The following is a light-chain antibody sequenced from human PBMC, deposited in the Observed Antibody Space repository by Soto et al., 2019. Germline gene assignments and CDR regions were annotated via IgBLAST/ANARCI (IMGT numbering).Light chain of an antibody. V-gene: IGLV1-40*01. CDR1: SSNLGAGYD. CDR3: SIYAGSNNLK. J-gene: IGLJ2*01. Sequence: QSALAQPPSVSGAPGQRVTISCTGSSSNLGAGYDVHWYQQLPGTAPKLLIYDVSNRPSGVPDRFSGCKSGNTASLTVSGLQAEDEADYYCSIYAGSNNLKFGGGTKVTVL. CDR2: DVS.